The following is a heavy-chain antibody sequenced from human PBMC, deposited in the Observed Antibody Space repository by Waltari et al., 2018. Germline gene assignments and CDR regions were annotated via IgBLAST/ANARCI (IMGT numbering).Heavy chain of an antibody. J-gene: IGHJ4*02. CDR1: GFTVSSNY. CDR2: IYSGGST. V-gene: IGHV3-66*02. Sequence: EVQLVESGGGLVQPGGSLRLSCAASGFTVSSNYMSWVRQAPGKGLEWVSVIYSGGSTYYADSVKGRFTISRDNSKNTLYLQMNSLRAEDTAVYYCAREGTTYYYDSSGPYWGQGTLVTVSS. CDR3: AREGTTYYYDSSGPY. D-gene: IGHD3-22*01.